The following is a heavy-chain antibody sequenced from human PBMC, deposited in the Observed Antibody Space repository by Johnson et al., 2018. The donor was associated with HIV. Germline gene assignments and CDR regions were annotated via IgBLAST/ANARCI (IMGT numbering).Heavy chain of an antibody. CDR3: ARRIAARPNDAFDI. V-gene: IGHV3-20*04. J-gene: IGHJ3*02. Sequence: VQLVESGGGVVRPGGSLRLSCAASGFTFDDYGMSWVRQAPGKGLEWVSGITWNGGSTAYGDSVKGRFTISRDNAKNSLYLQMNSLRAEDTALYYCARRIAARPNDAFDIWGQGTMVTVSS. D-gene: IGHD6-6*01. CDR2: ITWNGGST. CDR1: GFTFDDYG.